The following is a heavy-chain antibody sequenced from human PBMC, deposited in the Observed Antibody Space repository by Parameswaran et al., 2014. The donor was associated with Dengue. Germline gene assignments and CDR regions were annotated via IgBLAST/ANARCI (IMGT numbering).Heavy chain of an antibody. Sequence: VRQMPGKGLEWMGIIYPGDSDTRYSPSFQGQVTISADMSISTAYLQWSSLKASDTAMYYCARRARAARDYFYMDVWGKGTTVTVSS. V-gene: IGHV5-51*01. CDR2: IYPGDSDT. CDR3: ARRARAARDYFYMDV. J-gene: IGHJ6*03. D-gene: IGHD6-6*01.